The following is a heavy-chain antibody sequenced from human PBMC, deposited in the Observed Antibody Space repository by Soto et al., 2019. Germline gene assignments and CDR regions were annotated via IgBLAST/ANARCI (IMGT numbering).Heavy chain of an antibody. CDR1: GFTFSSYA. J-gene: IGHJ4*02. D-gene: IGHD6-19*01. CDR2: ISGSGGST. V-gene: IGHV3-23*01. CDR3: AKGIAVPPQYYFDY. Sequence: GGSLRLSCAASGFTFSSYAMSWVRQAPGKGLEWVSAISGSGGSTYYADSVKGRFTISSDNSKNTLYLQMNSLRAEDTAVYYCAKGIAVPPQYYFDYWGQGTLVTVSS.